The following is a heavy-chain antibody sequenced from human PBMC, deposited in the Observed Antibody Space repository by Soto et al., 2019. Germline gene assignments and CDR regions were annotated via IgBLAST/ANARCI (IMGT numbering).Heavy chain of an antibody. CDR2: IYHSGST. J-gene: IGHJ4*02. V-gene: IGHV4-30-2*01. CDR1: GGSISSGGYS. CDR3: ARAIGWFGELLGGYYFDY. D-gene: IGHD3-10*01. Sequence: QLQLQESGSGLVKPSQTLSLTCAVSGGSISSGGYSWSWIRQPPGKGLEWIGYIYHSGSTYYNPSLKSRVTISVDRSKNQFSLKLSSVTAAGTAVYYCARAIGWFGELLGGYYFDYWGQGTLVTVSS.